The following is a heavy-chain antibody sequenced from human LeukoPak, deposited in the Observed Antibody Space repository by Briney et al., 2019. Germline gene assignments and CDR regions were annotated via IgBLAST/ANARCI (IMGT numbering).Heavy chain of an antibody. J-gene: IGHJ4*02. D-gene: IGHD3-16*01. V-gene: IGHV4-4*07. CDR1: GASISSYF. Sequence: SETLSLTCTVSGASISSYFWSWIRQPAGKGLEWIGRFYTSGSTNYNPSLKSRVTMSADTSKNQFSLKLTSVTAADTAVYYCARYVPQDYYFDYWGQGTLVTVSP. CDR2: FYTSGST. CDR3: ARYVPQDYYFDY.